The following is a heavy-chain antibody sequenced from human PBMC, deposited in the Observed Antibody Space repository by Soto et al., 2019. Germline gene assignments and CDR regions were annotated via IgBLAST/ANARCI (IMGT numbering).Heavy chain of an antibody. D-gene: IGHD6-19*01. CDR3: ARVFRDSSGLIDY. Sequence: QVQLVQSGAEVKKPGASVKFSCKASGYTFTSYDINWVRQATGQGLEWMGWMNPNSGNTGYAKKFQGRVTMTRNTSISTAYMELSSLRSEYTAVYYCARVFRDSSGLIDYWGQGTLVTVSS. J-gene: IGHJ4*02. CDR2: MNPNSGNT. CDR1: GYTFTSYD. V-gene: IGHV1-8*01.